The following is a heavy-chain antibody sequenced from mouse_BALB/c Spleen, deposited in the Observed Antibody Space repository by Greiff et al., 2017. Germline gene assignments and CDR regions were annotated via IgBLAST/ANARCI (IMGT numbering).Heavy chain of an antibody. J-gene: IGHJ4*01. V-gene: IGHV5-6-3*01. Sequence: EVKLMESGGGLVQPGGSLKLSCAASGFTFSSYGMSWVRQTPDKRLELVATINSNGGSTYYPDSVKGRFTISRDNAKNTLYLQMSSLKSEDTAMYYCARVGYYVEAMDYWGQGTSVTVSS. CDR3: ARVGYYVEAMDY. D-gene: IGHD2-3*01. CDR2: INSNGGST. CDR1: GFTFSSYG.